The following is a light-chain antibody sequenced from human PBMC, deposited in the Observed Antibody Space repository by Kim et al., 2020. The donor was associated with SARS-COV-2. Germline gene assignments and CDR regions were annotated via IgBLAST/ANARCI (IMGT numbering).Light chain of an antibody. CDR3: QQYDDLPYS. CDR2: DAS. V-gene: IGKV1-33*01. J-gene: IGKJ2*03. CDR1: QDINIF. Sequence: SASVGERLTISCQASQDINIFLSWYQQKPGKAPKLLIFDASKLETVVPSRFSGSGSGTDFSFTISSLQPEDFATYYCQQYDDLPYSFGQGTKPEI.